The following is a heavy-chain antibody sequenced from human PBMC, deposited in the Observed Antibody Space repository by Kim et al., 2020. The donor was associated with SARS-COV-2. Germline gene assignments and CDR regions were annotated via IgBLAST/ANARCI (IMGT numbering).Heavy chain of an antibody. CDR1: GGSISSSSYY. CDR2: IYYSGST. Sequence: SETLSLTCTVPGGSISSSSYYWGWIRQPPGKGLEWSGSIYYSGSTYYNPSLKSRVTISVDTSKNQFSLKLSSVTAADTAVYYCASPGTDSYGSRNYYYYGMDVWGQGTTVTVSS. CDR3: ASPGTDSYGSRNYYYYGMDV. J-gene: IGHJ6*02. D-gene: IGHD5-18*01. V-gene: IGHV4-39*01.